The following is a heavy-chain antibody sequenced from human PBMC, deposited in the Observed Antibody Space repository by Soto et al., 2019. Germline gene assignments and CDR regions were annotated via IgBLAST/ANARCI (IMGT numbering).Heavy chain of an antibody. Sequence: SVKVSCKASGGTFSSYTISWVRQAPGQGLEWMGRIIPILGIANYAQKFQGRVTITADKSTSTAYMELSSLRSEDTAVYYCAREIRPAPLYYYYMDVWGKGTTVTVS. CDR1: GGTFSSYT. D-gene: IGHD2-2*01. CDR2: IIPILGIA. V-gene: IGHV1-69*04. CDR3: AREIRPAPLYYYYMDV. J-gene: IGHJ6*03.